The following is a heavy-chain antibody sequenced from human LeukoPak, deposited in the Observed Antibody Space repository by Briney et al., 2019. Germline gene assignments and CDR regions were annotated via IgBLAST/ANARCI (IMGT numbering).Heavy chain of an antibody. V-gene: IGHV3-23*01. J-gene: IGHJ4*02. Sequence: GGSLRLSCAASGFTFSGYAMGWVRQAPGKGLEWVSGISGSGGSTYYADSVKGRFTISRDNSKNTLYLQMNSLRAEDTAVYYCAKVLQYCSGGSCYSAFDCWGQGTLVTVSS. CDR3: AKVLQYCSGGSCYSAFDC. CDR1: GFTFSGYA. D-gene: IGHD2-15*01. CDR2: ISGSGGST.